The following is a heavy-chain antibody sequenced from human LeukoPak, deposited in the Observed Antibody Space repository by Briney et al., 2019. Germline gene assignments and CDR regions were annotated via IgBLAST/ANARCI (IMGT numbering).Heavy chain of an antibody. D-gene: IGHD3-22*01. V-gene: IGHV4-34*01. J-gene: IGHJ4*02. CDR3: ARGNGKPYDSSGYYHFDY. Sequence: PSETLSLTCAVYGGSFSGYYWSWIRQPPGKGLEWIGEINHSGSTNYNPSLKSRVTISVDTSKNQFSLKLSSVTAADTAVYYCARGNGKPYDSSGYYHFDYWGQGTLVTVSS. CDR1: GGSFSGYY. CDR2: INHSGST.